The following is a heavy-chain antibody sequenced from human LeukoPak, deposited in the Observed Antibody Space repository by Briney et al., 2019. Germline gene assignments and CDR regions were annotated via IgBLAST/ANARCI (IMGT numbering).Heavy chain of an antibody. V-gene: IGHV3-23*01. Sequence: PGGSLRLTCAASGFTFSSYAMSWVRQAPGKGLEWVSTITGSGDNTYYADSVKGRFTILKDNSKNTLYLQMNSLRAEDTAVYYCAKVRSTEVQTFDYWGQGTLVTVSS. CDR2: ITGSGDNT. CDR3: AKVRSTEVQTFDY. CDR1: GFTFSSYA. J-gene: IGHJ4*02. D-gene: IGHD1-1*01.